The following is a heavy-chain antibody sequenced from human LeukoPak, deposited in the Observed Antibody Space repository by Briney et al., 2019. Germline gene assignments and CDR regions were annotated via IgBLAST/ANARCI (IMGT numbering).Heavy chain of an antibody. V-gene: IGHV4-4*02. Sequence: SETLSLTCAVSGGSISSSNWWSWVRQPPGKGLEWIGEIYHSGSTNYNPSLKSRVTISVDKSKNQFSLKLSSVTAADTAMYYCAKLLWFGELLEISTLDYWGQGTLVTVSS. J-gene: IGHJ4*02. CDR2: IYHSGST. CDR1: GGSISSSNW. D-gene: IGHD3-10*01. CDR3: AKLLWFGELLEISTLDY.